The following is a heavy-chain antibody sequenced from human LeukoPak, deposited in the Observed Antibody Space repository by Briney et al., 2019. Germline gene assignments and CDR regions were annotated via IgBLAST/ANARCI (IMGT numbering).Heavy chain of an antibody. D-gene: IGHD5-18*01. CDR2: ISGSGGST. CDR1: GFTFSSYA. V-gene: IGHV3-23*01. CDR3: AKSWRGAWIQLTYYFDY. Sequence: PGGSLRLSCAASGFTFSSYAMSWVRQAPGKGLEWVSAISGSGGSTYYADSVKGRFTISRDNSKNTLYLQMNSLRAEDTAVYYCAKSWRGAWIQLTYYFDYWGQGTLVTVSS. J-gene: IGHJ4*02.